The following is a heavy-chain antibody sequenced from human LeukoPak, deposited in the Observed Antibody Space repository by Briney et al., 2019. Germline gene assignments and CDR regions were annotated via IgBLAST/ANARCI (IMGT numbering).Heavy chain of an antibody. D-gene: IGHD3-16*01. Sequence: RASVKVSCKASGYTFTSYDINWVRQATGQGLEWMGWMNPNSGNTGYAQKFQGRVTMTRNTSISTAYMELSSLRSEDTAVYYCAGEEGYDYVWEKNWFDPWGQGTLVTVSS. CDR2: MNPNSGNT. V-gene: IGHV1-8*01. CDR1: GYTFTSYD. CDR3: AGEEGYDYVWEKNWFDP. J-gene: IGHJ5*02.